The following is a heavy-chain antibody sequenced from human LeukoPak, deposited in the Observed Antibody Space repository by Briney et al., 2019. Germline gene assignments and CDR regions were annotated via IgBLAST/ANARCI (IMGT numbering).Heavy chain of an antibody. J-gene: IGHJ4*02. CDR2: MNPNSGAT. Sequence: ASVRVSCKASGYTFTNYDFNWVRQATGQGLEWMGWMNPNSGATGYAQKFQGRVTMTRDTSINTDYMELSSLRSEDTAVYYCARWLVRGSRSSYFGYWGQGTLVTVSS. D-gene: IGHD6-6*01. CDR3: ARWLVRGSRSSYFGY. V-gene: IGHV1-8*01. CDR1: GYTFTNYD.